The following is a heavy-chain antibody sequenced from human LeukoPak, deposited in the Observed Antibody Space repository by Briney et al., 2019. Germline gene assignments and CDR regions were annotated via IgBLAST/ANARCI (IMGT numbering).Heavy chain of an antibody. D-gene: IGHD3-10*01. Sequence: PSQTLSLTCTVSGGSISSGNYYWAWIRQPAGKGLELIGRIYISGDTNYNPSLKSRVTISVDTSKNQFSLSLSSVTAADTAVYYCARGNRFEGELEYWGQGTLVTVSS. J-gene: IGHJ4*02. CDR2: IYISGDT. CDR1: GGSISSGNYY. V-gene: IGHV4-61*02. CDR3: ARGNRFEGELEY.